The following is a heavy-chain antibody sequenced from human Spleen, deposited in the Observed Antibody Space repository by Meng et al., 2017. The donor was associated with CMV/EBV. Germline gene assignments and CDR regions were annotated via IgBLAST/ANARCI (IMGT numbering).Heavy chain of an antibody. CDR2: IYHTGSI. D-gene: IGHD1-14*01. Sequence: YAVSVYSISSISWWSWFRQPPERVLEWIGEIYHTGSINYNPSLESRVTISVDKSKNQFSLKLTSVTAADTAVYYCASRTPGHFFDYWGQGTLVTVSS. V-gene: IGHV4-4*02. CDR3: ASRTPGHFFDY. CDR1: VYSISSISW. J-gene: IGHJ4*02.